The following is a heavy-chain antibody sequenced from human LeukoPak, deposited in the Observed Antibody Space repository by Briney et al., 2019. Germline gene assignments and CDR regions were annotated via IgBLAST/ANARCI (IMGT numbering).Heavy chain of an antibody. CDR2: IYYSGST. CDR1: GGSISSYC. CDR3: ARGYGSGSYYPYYYYGMDV. D-gene: IGHD3-10*01. Sequence: SETLSLTCTVSGGSISSYCWSWIRQPPGKGLEWIGYIYYSGSTNYNPSLKSRVTISVDTSKNQFSLKLSSVTAADTAVYYCARGYGSGSYYPYYYYGMDVWGQGTTVTVSS. V-gene: IGHV4-59*01. J-gene: IGHJ6*02.